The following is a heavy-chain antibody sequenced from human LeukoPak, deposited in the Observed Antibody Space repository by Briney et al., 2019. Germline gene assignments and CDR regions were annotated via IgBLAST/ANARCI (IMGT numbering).Heavy chain of an antibody. J-gene: IGHJ4*02. V-gene: IGHV7-4-1*02. CDR3: AIWYCSGGRCYSNARTFDY. CDR2: INTNTGNP. D-gene: IGHD2-15*01. CDR1: GHTFTSYA. Sequence: AASVKVSCKASGHTFTSYAMNWVREAPGQGLEWMGWINTNTGNPTYAQGLTGRFVFSLDTSVSTAYLQISSLKAEDTAVFYCAIWYCSGGRCYSNARTFDYWGQGTRVSVSS.